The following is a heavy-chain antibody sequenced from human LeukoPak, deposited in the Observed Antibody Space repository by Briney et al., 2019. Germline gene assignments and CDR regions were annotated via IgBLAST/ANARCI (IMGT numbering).Heavy chain of an antibody. CDR3: AKDSQSYYYGSGSYFDY. J-gene: IGHJ4*02. CDR1: GFTLSSYA. Sequence: HPGGTLSLSCAAYGFTLSSYAMSRHRQAPGKGLEWVSALTDSGGSTYYADPVKGRFTISRDNSKNTLYLQINSLKVEDTAVYYCAKDSQSYYYGSGSYFDYCGQGTLVIVSS. CDR2: LTDSGGST. D-gene: IGHD3-10*01. V-gene: IGHV3-23*01.